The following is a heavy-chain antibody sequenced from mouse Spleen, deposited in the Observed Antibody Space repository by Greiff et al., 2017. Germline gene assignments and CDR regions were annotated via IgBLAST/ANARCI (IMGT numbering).Heavy chain of an antibody. V-gene: IGHV1-81*01. D-gene: IGHD4-1*01. CDR2: IYPRSGNT. CDR3: ARSKAGTFFDY. CDR1: GYTFTSYG. J-gene: IGHJ2*01. Sequence: QVQLQQSGAELARPGASVKLSCKASGYTFTSYGISWVKQRTGQGLEWIGEIYPRSGNTYYNEKFKGKATLTADKSSSTAYMELRSLTSEDSAVYFCARSKAGTFFDYWGQGTTLTVSS.